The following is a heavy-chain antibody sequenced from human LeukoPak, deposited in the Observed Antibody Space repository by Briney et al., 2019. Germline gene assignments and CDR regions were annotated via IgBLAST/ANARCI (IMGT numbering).Heavy chain of an antibody. V-gene: IGHV4-34*01. CDR2: INHSGST. J-gene: IGHJ6*02. Sequence: PSETLSLTCAVYGGSFSGYSWSWIRQPPGKGLEWIGEINHSGSTNYNPSLKSRVTISVDTSKNQFSLKLSSVTAADTAVYYCARERWNYGMDVWGQGTTVTVS. CDR3: ARERWNYGMDV. CDR1: GGSFSGYS. D-gene: IGHD2-15*01.